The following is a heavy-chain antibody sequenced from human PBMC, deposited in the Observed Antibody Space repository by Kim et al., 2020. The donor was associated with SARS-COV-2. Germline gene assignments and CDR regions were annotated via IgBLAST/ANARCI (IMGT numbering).Heavy chain of an antibody. Sequence: SYAQKFQGRVTMTRDTSTSTVYMDLSSLRAEDAAVYYCARSRVTSRPLDYWGQGTLVTVSS. V-gene: IGHV1-46*01. CDR3: ARSRVTSRPLDY. J-gene: IGHJ4*02. D-gene: IGHD2-21*02.